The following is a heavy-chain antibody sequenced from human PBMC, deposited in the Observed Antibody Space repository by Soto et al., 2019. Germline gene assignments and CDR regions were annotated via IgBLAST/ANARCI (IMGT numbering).Heavy chain of an antibody. J-gene: IGHJ4*02. CDR1: GGTFSSYT. Sequence: SVKVSCKASGGTFSSYTISWVRQAPGQGLEWMGRIIPILGIANYAQKFQGRVTITADESTSTAYMELSSLRSDDTAVYFCARGGQWDFLSDYWGQGTLVTVSS. D-gene: IGHD1-26*01. V-gene: IGHV1-69*02. CDR2: IIPILGIA. CDR3: ARGGQWDFLSDY.